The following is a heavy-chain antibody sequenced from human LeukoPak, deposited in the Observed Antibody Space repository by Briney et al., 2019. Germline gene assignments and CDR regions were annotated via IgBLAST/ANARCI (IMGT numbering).Heavy chain of an antibody. CDR2: IAEDGSNE. CDR1: GFTFSSYG. J-gene: IGHJ4*02. V-gene: IGHV3-30*18. D-gene: IGHD1-1*01. CDR3: AKDRETTSSGTFDY. Sequence: PGRSLRLSCAASGFTFSSYGMHCVRQAPGKGLEWVAFIAEDGSNEKYTDSVKGRFTISRDNSNNTLYLRMYGLRAEDTGVYYCAKDRETTSSGTFDYWGQGTLVTVSS.